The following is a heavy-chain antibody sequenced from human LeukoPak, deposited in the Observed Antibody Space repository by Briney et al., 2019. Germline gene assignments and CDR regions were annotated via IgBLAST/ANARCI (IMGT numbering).Heavy chain of an antibody. CDR2: IYYSGST. J-gene: IGHJ5*02. CDR3: ARRRDCSSTSCQLNWFDP. CDR1: GGSISSSGYY. D-gene: IGHD2-2*01. V-gene: IGHV4-39*01. Sequence: SETLSLTCTVSGGSISSSGYYWGWIRQPPGKGLEWIGNIYYSGSTYYNPSLKSRVSISVDTSNNRFSLKLSFVTAADTAVYYCARRRDCSSTSCQLNWFDPWGQGTLVTVSS.